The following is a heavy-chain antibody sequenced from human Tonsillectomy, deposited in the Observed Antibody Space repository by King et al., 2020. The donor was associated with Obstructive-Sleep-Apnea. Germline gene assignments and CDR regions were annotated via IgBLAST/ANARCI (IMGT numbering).Heavy chain of an antibody. Sequence: QLQESGPGLVKPSQTLSLTCTVSGGSISSGGYYWSWIRQHPGKGLEWIGYIYYSGSTYYNPSLKSRVTISVDTSKNQFSLKLSSVTAADTAVYYCARQNDRITMVRGGAFDIWGQGKMVTVSS. V-gene: IGHV4-31*03. D-gene: IGHD3-10*01. CDR2: IYYSGST. J-gene: IGHJ3*02. CDR1: GGSISSGGYY. CDR3: ARQNDRITMVRGGAFDI.